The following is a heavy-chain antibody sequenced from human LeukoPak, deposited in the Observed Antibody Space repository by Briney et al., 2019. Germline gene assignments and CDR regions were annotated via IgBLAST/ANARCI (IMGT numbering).Heavy chain of an antibody. CDR1: GFTFSSYA. V-gene: IGHV3-23*01. CDR2: ISGSGGST. J-gene: IGHJ4*02. Sequence: PGGSLRLSCAASGFTFSSYAMSWVRQAPGKGLEWVSAISGSGGSTYCADSVKGRFTISRDNSKNTLYLQMNSLRAEDTAVYYCAKDRGGGIAVAGTAPDYWGQGTLVTVSS. CDR3: AKDRGGGIAVAGTAPDY. D-gene: IGHD6-19*01.